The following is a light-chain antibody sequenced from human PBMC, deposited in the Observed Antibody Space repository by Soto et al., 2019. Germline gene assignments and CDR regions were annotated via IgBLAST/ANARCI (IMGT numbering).Light chain of an antibody. CDR3: SSYTISSPLV. J-gene: IGLJ2*01. CDR2: DVS. Sequence: QSALTQPASVSGSPGQSITISCTGTSSDVGGYNYVSWYQHHPGKAPKVMIYDVSNRPSGVSNRFSGSKSGNTASLTISGLQAEDEADYYCSSYTISSPLVFGGGTKLTVL. CDR1: SSDVGGYNY. V-gene: IGLV2-14*03.